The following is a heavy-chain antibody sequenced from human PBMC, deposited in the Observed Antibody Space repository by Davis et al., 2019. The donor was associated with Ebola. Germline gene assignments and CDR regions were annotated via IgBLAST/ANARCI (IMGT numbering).Heavy chain of an antibody. CDR2: LYSGGTT. CDR3: ARESDYGRHFDS. J-gene: IGHJ4*02. D-gene: IGHD4-17*01. Sequence: GESLKISCAASGFIVSSHYMAWVRQAPGKGLECVALLYSGGTTYYSDSVKGRFTISRDSSNNTLFLQMNSLRIEDTAVYSCARESDYGRHFDSWGQGTLVTVSS. V-gene: IGHV3-53*01. CDR1: GFIVSSHY.